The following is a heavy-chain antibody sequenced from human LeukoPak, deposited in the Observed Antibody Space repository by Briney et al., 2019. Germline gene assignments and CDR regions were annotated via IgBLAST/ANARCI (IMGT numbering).Heavy chain of an antibody. V-gene: IGHV3-74*01. CDR1: GFRVRSHY. CDR3: ARGGLFAYYFDY. CDR2: IKGDEMTT. J-gene: IGHJ4*02. Sequence: GGSLRLSCAASGFRVRSHYMTWVCQGPGKGLEWVSRIKGDEMTTNYADSVEGRFTISRDNAKNTVYLEINSLRAEDTAVYYCARGGLFAYYFDYWGQGTLVTVSS. D-gene: IGHD3-10*02.